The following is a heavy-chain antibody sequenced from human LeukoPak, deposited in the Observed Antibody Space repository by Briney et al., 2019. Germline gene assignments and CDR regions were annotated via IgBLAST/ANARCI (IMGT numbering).Heavy chain of an antibody. V-gene: IGHV1-2*02. CDR3: AREEQHQRGRHFEY. D-gene: IGHD6-13*01. CDR1: GYTSSAYY. Sequence: ASVKVSCKASGYTSSAYYIHWVRQGPGQGLEWMGWINPNSGTNYAQNFQGRVTMTRDTSISTAYMELSRLRSDDTAVYYCAREEQHQRGRHFEYWGQGTLVTVSS. J-gene: IGHJ4*02. CDR2: INPNSGT.